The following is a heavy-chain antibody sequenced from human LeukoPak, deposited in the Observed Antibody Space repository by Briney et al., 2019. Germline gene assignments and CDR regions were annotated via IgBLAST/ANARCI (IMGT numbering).Heavy chain of an antibody. J-gene: IGHJ4*02. CDR1: GGSISCGDYY. Sequence: SQTLSLTCTVSGGSISCGDYYWSWIRQPPGKGLEWIGYTYYSGNTYYNPSLKSRVTISVDTSKNQFSLKLSSVTAADTAVYYCARAPNYGSGRPYPDYWGQGTLVTVSS. CDR2: TYYSGNT. CDR3: ARAPNYGSGRPYPDY. V-gene: IGHV4-30-4*01. D-gene: IGHD3-10*01.